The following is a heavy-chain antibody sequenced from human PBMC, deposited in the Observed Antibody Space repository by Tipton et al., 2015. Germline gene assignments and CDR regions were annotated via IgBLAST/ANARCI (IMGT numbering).Heavy chain of an antibody. D-gene: IGHD3-3*01. J-gene: IGHJ5*02. V-gene: IGHV4-31*03. CDR3: ARQDGAGHQMIIIQENWLDT. Sequence: TLSLTCTVSGGSISSGDYYWYWIRQHPGKGLEWIGYIYSSGSTYYNPSLKSRVTISVDTSKNQFSLKLSSVSAADTAVYYCARQDGAGHQMIIIQENWLDTWGQGTLVTVSS. CDR2: IYSSGST. CDR1: GGSISSGDYY.